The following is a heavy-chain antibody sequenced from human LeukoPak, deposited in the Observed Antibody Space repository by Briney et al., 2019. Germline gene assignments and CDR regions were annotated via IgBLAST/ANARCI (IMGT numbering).Heavy chain of an antibody. CDR2: FDPEDGET. V-gene: IGHV1-24*01. CDR1: GYTLTELS. Sequence: GASVKVSCKVSGYTLTELSMHWVRQAPGKGLEWMGGFDPEDGETIYAQKFQGRVTMTEDTSTDTAYMELSSLRSEDTAVYYCATGFPGCYGSGSYYPFDYWGQGTLVTVSS. D-gene: IGHD3-10*01. CDR3: ATGFPGCYGSGSYYPFDY. J-gene: IGHJ4*02.